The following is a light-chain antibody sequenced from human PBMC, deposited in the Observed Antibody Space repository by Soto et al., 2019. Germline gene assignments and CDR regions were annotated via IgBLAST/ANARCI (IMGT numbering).Light chain of an antibody. J-gene: IGKJ1*01. CDR3: QQSYSTPRT. V-gene: IGKV4-1*01. CDR2: WAS. Sequence: DIVMTQSPDSLAVSLGERATINCKSSQRVLYSSNNNNYLAWYQQKPGQPPKLLIYWASTRESGVPDRFSGSGSGTDFTLNISSLQDDDVEVYYCQQSYSTPRTFGQGTKVAIK. CDR1: QRVLYSSNNNNY.